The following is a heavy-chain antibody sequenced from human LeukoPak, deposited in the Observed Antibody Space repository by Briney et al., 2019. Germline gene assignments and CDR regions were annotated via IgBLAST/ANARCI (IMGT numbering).Heavy chain of an antibody. CDR3: ARARSSSIYYFDY. J-gene: IGHJ4*02. Sequence: TSETLSLTCTVSGGSIRTYYWSWIRQPPGKGLEWIGFIYYSGSTKYNPSLKSRVTISVDTSKNQFSLKLTSVTAADTAVYYCARARSSSIYYFDYWGQGTLVTVSS. D-gene: IGHD6-13*01. CDR1: GGSIRTYY. CDR2: IYYSGST. V-gene: IGHV4-59*01.